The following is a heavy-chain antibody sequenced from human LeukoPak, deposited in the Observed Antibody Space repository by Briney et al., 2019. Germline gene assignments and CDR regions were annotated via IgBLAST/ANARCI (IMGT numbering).Heavy chain of an antibody. CDR2: ISGSGGST. Sequence: GGSLRLSCAASGFTFSSYAMSWVRQAPGKGLEWVSAISGSGGSTYYADSVKGRFTISRDNSKNTLYLQMNSLRAEDTAVYYCAKASEYCSSTRCVAHAFDIWGQGTMVTVSS. V-gene: IGHV3-23*01. CDR1: GFTFSSYA. CDR3: AKASEYCSSTRCVAHAFDI. J-gene: IGHJ3*02. D-gene: IGHD2-2*01.